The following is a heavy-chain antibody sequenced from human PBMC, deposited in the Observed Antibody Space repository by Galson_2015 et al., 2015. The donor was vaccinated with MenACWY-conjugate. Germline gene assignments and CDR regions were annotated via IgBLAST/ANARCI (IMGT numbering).Heavy chain of an antibody. Sequence: SLRLSCAASGFTVSSNYMSWVRQAPGKGLEWVSVIYSGGSTYYADSVKGRFTISRDNSKNTLYLQMNSLRAEDTAMYFCAKASGPGGAGPSFEGHWGQGTLVTVSS. CDR2: IYSGGST. J-gene: IGHJ4*02. D-gene: IGHD2-21*01. V-gene: IGHV3-53*05. CDR1: GFTVSSNY. CDR3: AKASGPGGAGPSFEGH.